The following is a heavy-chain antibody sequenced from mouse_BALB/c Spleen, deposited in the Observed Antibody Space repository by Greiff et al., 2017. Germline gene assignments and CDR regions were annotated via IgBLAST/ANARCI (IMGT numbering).Heavy chain of an antibody. CDR1: GFSLTSYG. CDR3: AIYGNSAWFAY. J-gene: IGHJ3*01. CDR2: IWAGGST. V-gene: IGHV2-9*02. D-gene: IGHD2-1*01. Sequence: VKLQESGPGLVAPSQSLSITCTVSGFSLTSYGVHWVRQPPGKGLEWLGVIWAGGSTNYNSALMSRLSISKDNSKSQVFLKMNSLQTDDTAMYYCAIYGNSAWFAYWGQGTLVTVSA.